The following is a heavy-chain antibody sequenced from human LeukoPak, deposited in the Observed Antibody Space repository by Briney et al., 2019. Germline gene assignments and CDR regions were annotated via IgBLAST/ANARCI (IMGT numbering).Heavy chain of an antibody. J-gene: IGHJ5*02. V-gene: IGHV4-59*01. Sequence: SETLSLTCTVSGGSISSYYWSWIRQPPGKGLEWIGYIYYSGSTNYNPSLKSRVTISVDTSKNQFSLKLSSVTAADTAVYYCARAGIAVPLGFDPWGQGTLVTVSS. CDR2: IYYSGST. D-gene: IGHD6-19*01. CDR3: ARAGIAVPLGFDP. CDR1: GGSISSYY.